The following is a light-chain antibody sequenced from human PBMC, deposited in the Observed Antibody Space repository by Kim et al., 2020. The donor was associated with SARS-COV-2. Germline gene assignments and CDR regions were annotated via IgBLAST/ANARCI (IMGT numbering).Light chain of an antibody. Sequence: NFMLTQPHSVSGSPGDTVTISCTRNIGTIATSYVQWYRQRPATSPTVVIYEDKRRHSGVPYRFSGSIDASSNSASLAISGLETEDEADYYCHSYDGTIWVFGGGTQLTVL. V-gene: IGLV6-57*01. CDR1: IGTIATSY. CDR3: HSYDGTIWV. J-gene: IGLJ3*02. CDR2: EDK.